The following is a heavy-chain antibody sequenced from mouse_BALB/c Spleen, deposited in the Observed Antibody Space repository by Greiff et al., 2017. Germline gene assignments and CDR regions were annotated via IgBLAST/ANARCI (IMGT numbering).Heavy chain of an antibody. CDR2: IWSGGST. CDR1: GFSLTSYG. V-gene: IGHV2-2*02. CDR3: ARNQGGRRAWFAY. J-gene: IGHJ3*01. D-gene: IGHD2-12*01. Sequence: VQLQQSGPGLVQPSQSLSITCTVSGFSLTSYGVHWVRQSPGKGLEWLGVIWSGGSTDYNAAFISRLSISKDNSKSQVFFKMNSLQANDTAIYYCARNQGGRRAWFAYWGQGTLVTVSA.